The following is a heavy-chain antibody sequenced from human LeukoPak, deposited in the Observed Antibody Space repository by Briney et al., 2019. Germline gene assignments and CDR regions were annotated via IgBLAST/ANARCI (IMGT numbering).Heavy chain of an antibody. J-gene: IGHJ4*02. D-gene: IGHD3-22*01. CDR1: GGSFSGYY. Sequence: SETLSLTCAVYGGSFSGYYWSWIRQPPGKGLEWIGEINHSGSTNYNPSLKSRVTISVDTSKNQFSLKLSSVTAADTAVYYCAGVSCYDSSGYYHYFDYWGQGTLVTVSS. CDR2: INHSGST. CDR3: AGVSCYDSSGYYHYFDY. V-gene: IGHV4-34*01.